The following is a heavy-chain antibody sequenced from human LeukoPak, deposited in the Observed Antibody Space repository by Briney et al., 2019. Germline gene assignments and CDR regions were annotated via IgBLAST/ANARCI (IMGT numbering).Heavy chain of an antibody. V-gene: IGHV4-61*02. J-gene: IGHJ6*03. CDR3: ARDQVGSGYYYYYMDV. CDR2: IYTSGST. Sequence: SETLSLTCTVSGGSISSGSYYWSWIRQPAGKGLEWIGRIYTSGSTNYNPSLKSRVTISVDTSKNQFSLKLSSVTAADTAVYYCARDQVGSGYYYYYMDVWGKGTTGTISS. D-gene: IGHD6-19*01. CDR1: GGSISSGSYY.